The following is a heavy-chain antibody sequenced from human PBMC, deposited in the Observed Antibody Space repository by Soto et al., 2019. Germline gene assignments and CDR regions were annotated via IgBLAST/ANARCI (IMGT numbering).Heavy chain of an antibody. CDR1: GFTFSGSA. Sequence: PGGSLRLSCAASGFTFSGSAMSWVRQAPGKGLEWVGRIKSKTDGGTTDYAAPVKGRFTISRDDSKNTLYLQMNSLKTEDTAVYYCTTGRYSGYDPYYYGMDVWGQGTTVTVSS. CDR3: TTGRYSGYDPYYYGMDV. V-gene: IGHV3-15*01. CDR2: IKSKTDGGTT. J-gene: IGHJ6*02. D-gene: IGHD5-12*01.